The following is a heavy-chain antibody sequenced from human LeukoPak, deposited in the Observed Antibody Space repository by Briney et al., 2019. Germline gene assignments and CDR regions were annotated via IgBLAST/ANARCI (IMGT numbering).Heavy chain of an antibody. D-gene: IGHD1-26*01. CDR3: ARLQSGSLMDP. CDR2: IYPGDSDT. J-gene: IGHJ5*02. CDR1: GYIFTSYW. Sequence: ESPKISLKCSGYIFTSYWIGWVRQLPGKGLEWMGSIYPGDSDTRYSPSFQGQVTISADKSISTAYLQWSSLKASDTAMYYCARLQSGSLMDPWGQGTLVTVSS. V-gene: IGHV5-51*01.